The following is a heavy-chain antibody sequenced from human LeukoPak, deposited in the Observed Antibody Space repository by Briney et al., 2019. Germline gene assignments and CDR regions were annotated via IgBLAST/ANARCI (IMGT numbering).Heavy chain of an antibody. J-gene: IGHJ3*02. Sequence: SQTLSLACAISGDSVSSNSAVWNWIRQSPSRGLEWLGRTYYRSKWYNDYAVSVKSRITIKPDTSKNQFSLQLNSAAPEDTAVYYCARLGLGGAFDIWGQGTMVTVSS. D-gene: IGHD2-15*01. CDR2: TYYRSKWYN. CDR1: GDSVSSNSAV. CDR3: ARLGLGGAFDI. V-gene: IGHV6-1*01.